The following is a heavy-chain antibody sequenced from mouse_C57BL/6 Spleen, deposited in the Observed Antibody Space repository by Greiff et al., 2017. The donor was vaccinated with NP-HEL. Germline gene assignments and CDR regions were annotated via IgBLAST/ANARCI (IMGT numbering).Heavy chain of an antibody. D-gene: IGHD3-1*01. CDR2: INPNNGGT. V-gene: IGHV1-26*01. J-gene: IGHJ3*01. CDR3: ARSGFRFAY. Sequence: VQLQQSGPELVKPGASVKISCKASGYTFTDYYMNWVKQSHGKSLEWIGDINPNNGGTSYIQKFKGKATLTVDKSSSTAYMELRSLTSEDSAVYYCARSGFRFAYWGQGTLVTVSA. CDR1: GYTFTDYY.